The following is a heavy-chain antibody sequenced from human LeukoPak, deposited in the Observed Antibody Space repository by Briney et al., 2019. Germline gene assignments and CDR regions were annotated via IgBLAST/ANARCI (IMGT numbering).Heavy chain of an antibody. D-gene: IGHD4-23*01. Sequence: GSLRLSCTTSGFNFNNAWMNWVRQAPGKGLEWVGRIKSRTDGGTTVYSAPVKGRFTISRDDSKSTLYLQMNSLRAEDSALYYCARDDRGGKIDTFDIWGQGTMVTVSS. V-gene: IGHV3-15*07. J-gene: IGHJ3*02. CDR3: ARDDRGGKIDTFDI. CDR2: IKSRTDGGTT. CDR1: GFNFNNAW.